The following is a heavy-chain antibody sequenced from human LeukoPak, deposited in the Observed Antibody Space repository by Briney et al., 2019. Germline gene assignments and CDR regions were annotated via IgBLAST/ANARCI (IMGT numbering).Heavy chain of an antibody. J-gene: IGHJ4*02. CDR3: AKANYYDRSGYY. D-gene: IGHD3-22*01. V-gene: IGHV3-23*01. Sequence: GGSLRLSCAASGFTFSSYAMSWVRQAPGKGLEWVSSISGSGGSTYYADSVKGRFTVSRDNSMNTLYLQMNSLRAEDTAVYYCAKANYYDRSGYYRGQGTLVTVSS. CDR1: GFTFSSYA. CDR2: ISGSGGST.